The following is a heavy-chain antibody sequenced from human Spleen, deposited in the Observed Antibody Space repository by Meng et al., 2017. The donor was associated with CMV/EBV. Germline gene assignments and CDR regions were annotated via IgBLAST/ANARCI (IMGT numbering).Heavy chain of an antibody. J-gene: IGHJ3*02. D-gene: IGHD2-2*02. V-gene: IGHV1-18*01. CDR2: ISAYNGNI. CDR1: GGTFSSYA. Sequence: ASVKVSCKASGGTFSSYAISWVRQAPGQGLEWMGWISAYNGNINYAQNFQGRVTMTTDTSTNTAYMGLRSLRSDDTAVYYCARDSTYGSYRPDDAFHIWGQGTMVTVSS. CDR3: ARDSTYGSYRPDDAFHI.